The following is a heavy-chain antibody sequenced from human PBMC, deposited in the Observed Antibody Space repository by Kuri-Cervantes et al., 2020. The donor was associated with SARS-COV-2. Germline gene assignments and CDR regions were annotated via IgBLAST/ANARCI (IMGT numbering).Heavy chain of an antibody. J-gene: IGHJ6*02. Sequence: GESLKISCAASGFTFSTYGMHWVRQAPGKGLVWVSRINPDGSYTNNADSVKGRFTLSRDNAKNMLFLQMNSLRAEDTAVYYCARDSSRITIFGVVTRYGMDVWGQGTTVTVSS. CDR1: GFTFSTYG. D-gene: IGHD3-3*01. V-gene: IGHV3-74*01. CDR3: ARDSSRITIFGVVTRYGMDV. CDR2: INPDGSYT.